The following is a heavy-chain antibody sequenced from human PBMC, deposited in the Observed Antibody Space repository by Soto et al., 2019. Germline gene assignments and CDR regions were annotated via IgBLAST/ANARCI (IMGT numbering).Heavy chain of an antibody. J-gene: IGHJ4*02. CDR3: PFGWGGGHEGY. CDR1: GLTFRAYP. CDR2: ISGSGDRT. Sequence: EVQKLESGGGLLQPGGSLRLSFAASGLTFRAYPMSWVRQAPGKGLGGVSSISGSGDRTYYADSVKGRFTISRDNSKNTLYLQMNSLRVEDTAVYFCPFGWGGGHEGYWGQGTLVTVSS. D-gene: IGHD5-12*01. V-gene: IGHV3-23*01.